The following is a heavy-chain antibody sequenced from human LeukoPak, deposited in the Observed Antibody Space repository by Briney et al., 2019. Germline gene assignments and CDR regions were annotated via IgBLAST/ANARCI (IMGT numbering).Heavy chain of an antibody. CDR2: IYYSGST. CDR3: ARVGDFWSGYYRWGAFDI. D-gene: IGHD3-3*01. V-gene: IGHV4-39*07. J-gene: IGHJ3*02. CDR1: GGSISSSSYY. Sequence: PSETLSLTCTVSGGSISSSSYYWGWIRQPPGKGLEWIGSIYYSGSTYYNPSLKSRVTISVDTSKNQFSLKLSSVTAADTAVYYCARVGDFWSGYYRWGAFDIWGQGTMVTVSS.